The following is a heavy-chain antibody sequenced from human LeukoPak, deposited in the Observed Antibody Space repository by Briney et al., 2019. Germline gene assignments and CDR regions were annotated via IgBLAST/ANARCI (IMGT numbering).Heavy chain of an antibody. J-gene: IGHJ4*02. Sequence: SETLSLTCTVSNGSISIYYWSWVRQPAGKGLEWIGRISASGSTNYNPSLKSRVTMSVDTSKNQFSLKLSSVTAADTAVYYCAREIAVTRSFDYWGQGTLVTVSS. CDR3: AREIAVTRSFDY. CDR1: NGSISIYY. D-gene: IGHD4-17*01. V-gene: IGHV4-4*07. CDR2: ISASGST.